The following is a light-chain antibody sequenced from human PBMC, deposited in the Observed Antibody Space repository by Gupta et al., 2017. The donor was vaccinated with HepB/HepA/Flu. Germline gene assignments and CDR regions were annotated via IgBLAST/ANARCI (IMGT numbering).Light chain of an antibody. CDR1: TSDVGGYNY. CDR2: EVY. J-gene: IGLJ2*01. Sequence: SALTQPPSASGSPGQSVTISCTGTTSDVGGYNYVSWYQHHPGKAPKLMIFEVYHRPSGVPDRFSGSKSGNTASLTVSGLQAEDEADYYCSSDAGSDNLVFGGGTKLTVL. CDR3: SSDAGSDNLV. V-gene: IGLV2-8*01.